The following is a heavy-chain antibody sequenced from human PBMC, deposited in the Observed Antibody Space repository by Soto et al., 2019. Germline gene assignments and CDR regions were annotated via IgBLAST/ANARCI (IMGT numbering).Heavy chain of an antibody. Sequence: QVQLVQSGAVVKKPGSSVTVSCKASGGMFSDYTISWVRQAPGQGLEWMGGIIPIFGGPHYAQKFQGRVTITAEKPTCDAHLELGGLTSEDTALYSCAKKGGGASIDFWRANWFDPWGQGTLVTVSS. J-gene: IGHJ5*02. D-gene: IGHD3-3*01. CDR3: AKKGGGASIDFWRANWFDP. V-gene: IGHV1-69*06. CDR1: GGMFSDYT. CDR2: IIPIFGGP.